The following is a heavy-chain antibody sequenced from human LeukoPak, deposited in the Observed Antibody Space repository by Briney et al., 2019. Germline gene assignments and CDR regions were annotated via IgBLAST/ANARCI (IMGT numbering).Heavy chain of an antibody. CDR3: AKGRYTTSWYNFDY. CDR1: GFTFRNYA. Sequence: GGSLRLSCAVSGFTFRNYAMSWVRQAPGTGPEWVSAISPTDGGTYYSDSVKGRFTISRDNSKNTLYLQMNSLRAEDTAVYYCAKGRYTTSWYNFDYWGQGTLVTVSS. J-gene: IGHJ4*02. D-gene: IGHD6-13*01. V-gene: IGHV3-23*01. CDR2: ISPTDGGT.